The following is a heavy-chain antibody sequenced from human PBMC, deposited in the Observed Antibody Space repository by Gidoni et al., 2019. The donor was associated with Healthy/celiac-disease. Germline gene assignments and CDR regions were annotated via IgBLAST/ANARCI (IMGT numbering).Heavy chain of an antibody. J-gene: IGHJ4*02. CDR3: ARIPGYDCSGGSGYSD. Sequence: EVQLVESGGGLIQPGGSLRLSCAASGFTVSSNYMSWVRQAPGKGLEWVSVIYSGGSTYYADSVKGRFTISRDNSKNTLYLQMNSLRAEDTAVYYCARIPGYDCSGGSGYSDWGQGTLVTVSS. D-gene: IGHD2-15*01. CDR1: GFTVSSNY. CDR2: IYSGGST. V-gene: IGHV3-53*01.